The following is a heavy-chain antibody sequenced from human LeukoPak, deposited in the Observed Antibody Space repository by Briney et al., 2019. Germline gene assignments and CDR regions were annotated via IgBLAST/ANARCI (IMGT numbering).Heavy chain of an antibody. Sequence: GGSLRLSCTASGFTFSTYGMTWVHQAPGKGLEWVSSMSTYYGDIYYADSVRGRFTSSRDNAKNTLYLQMDSLTAEDTAVYYCARDPSTDRFQYFDYWGQGALVTVSS. CDR2: MSTYYGDI. V-gene: IGHV3-21*01. D-gene: IGHD2-8*02. CDR3: ARDPSTDRFQYFDY. CDR1: GFTFSTYG. J-gene: IGHJ4*02.